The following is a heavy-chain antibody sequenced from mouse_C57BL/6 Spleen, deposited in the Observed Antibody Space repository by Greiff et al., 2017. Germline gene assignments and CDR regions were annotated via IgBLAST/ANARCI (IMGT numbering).Heavy chain of an antibody. J-gene: IGHJ4*01. V-gene: IGHV1-9*01. Sequence: QVQLQQSGAELMKPGASVKLSCKATGYTFTGYWIEWVKQRPGHGLEWIGEILPGSGSTNYNEKFKGKATFTADTSSNTAYMQLSSLTTEYSAIYYCARGEGPYDYVYYYAMDYWGQGTSVTVSS. CDR1: GYTFTGYW. D-gene: IGHD2-4*01. CDR3: ARGEGPYDYVYYYAMDY. CDR2: ILPGSGST.